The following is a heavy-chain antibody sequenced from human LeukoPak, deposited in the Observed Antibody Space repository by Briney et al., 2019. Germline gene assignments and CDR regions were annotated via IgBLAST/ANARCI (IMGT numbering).Heavy chain of an antibody. Sequence: TGGSLRLSCAASGFSFSSYAMSWVRQAPGKGLEWVSDISGSGDSSYHADSVKGRFTISRDNSKRMLYLQMNSLRAEDTAVYYCATSWGPDTSAFRWGRDGMDVWGQGTTVIVS. D-gene: IGHD3-16*01. V-gene: IGHV3-23*01. CDR3: ATSWGPDTSAFRWGRDGMDV. CDR2: ISGSGDSS. J-gene: IGHJ6*02. CDR1: GFSFSSYA.